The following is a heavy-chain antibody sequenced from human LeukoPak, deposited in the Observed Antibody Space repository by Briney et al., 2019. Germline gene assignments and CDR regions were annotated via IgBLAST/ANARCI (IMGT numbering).Heavy chain of an antibody. J-gene: IGHJ5*02. V-gene: IGHV3-15*01. CDR1: GLTFSNAW. D-gene: IGHD2-2*01. Sequence: GGSLRLSCAASGLTFSNAWMSWVRQAPGKGLEWVGRIKSKADGGTTDYAAPVKGRFTISRDDSKNTLFLQMNSLKTEDTAVYYCTATGPNPSNFGFDPWGQGTLVTVSS. CDR3: TATGPNPSNFGFDP. CDR2: IKSKADGGTT.